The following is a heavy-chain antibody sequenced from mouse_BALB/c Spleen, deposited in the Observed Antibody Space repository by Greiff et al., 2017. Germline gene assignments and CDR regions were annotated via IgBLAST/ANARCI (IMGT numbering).Heavy chain of an antibody. D-gene: IGHD1-2*01. CDR3: ARNYGYVGYAMDY. Sequence: EVKLMESGGGLVQPGGSRKLSCAASGFTFSSFGMHWVRQAPEKGLEWVAYISSGSSTIYYADTVKGRFTISRDNPKNTLFLQMTRLRSEDTAMYYCARNYGYVGYAMDYWGQGTSVTVSS. V-gene: IGHV5-17*02. CDR1: GFTFSSFG. J-gene: IGHJ4*01. CDR2: ISSGSSTI.